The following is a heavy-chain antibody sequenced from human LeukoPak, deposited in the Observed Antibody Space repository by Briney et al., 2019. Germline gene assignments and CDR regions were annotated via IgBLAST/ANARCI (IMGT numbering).Heavy chain of an antibody. D-gene: IGHD3-10*01. CDR3: ARGPLLSLSAMCWFDP. CDR2: ISAYNGNT. CDR1: GYTFTSYG. Sequence: GSVKVSCKASGYTFTSYGISWVRQAPGQGLEWMGWISAYNGNTNYAQKLQGRVTMTTDTSTSTAYMELRSLRSDDTAVYYCARGPLLSLSAMCWFDPWGQGTLVTVSS. V-gene: IGHV1-18*01. J-gene: IGHJ5*02.